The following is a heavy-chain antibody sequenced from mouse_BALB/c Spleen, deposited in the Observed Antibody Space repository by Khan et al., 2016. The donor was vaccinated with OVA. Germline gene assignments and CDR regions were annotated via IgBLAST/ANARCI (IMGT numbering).Heavy chain of an antibody. CDR3: AGGFYGNPFAY. CDR1: GFTFSDYY. CDR2: ISDGGSYT. Sequence: EVELVESGGGLVKPGGSLKLSCAASGFTFSDYYMYWVRQTPEKSLEWVATISDGGSYTYYPDRVKGRFPISRADAKNNLNLEMNSLNAEDTAMDYCAGGFYGNPFAYWGQGTLVTVSA. D-gene: IGHD2-1*01. J-gene: IGHJ3*01. V-gene: IGHV5-4*02.